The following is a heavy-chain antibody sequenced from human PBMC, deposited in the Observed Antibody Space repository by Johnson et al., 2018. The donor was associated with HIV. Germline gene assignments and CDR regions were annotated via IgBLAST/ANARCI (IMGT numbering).Heavy chain of an antibody. CDR2: ISGSDHST. J-gene: IGHJ3*02. V-gene: IGHV3-23*04. CDR1: GFTFSDYY. Sequence: VQLVESGGGVVLPGGSLRLSCAASGFTFSDYYMSWIRQAPGKGLEWVSPISGSDHSTYYADSVRGRFTISRDNSKNTLYLQMNSLRAEDTAVYYCARDVTKDAFDIWGQGTMVTVSS. CDR3: ARDVTKDAFDI. D-gene: IGHD4-17*01.